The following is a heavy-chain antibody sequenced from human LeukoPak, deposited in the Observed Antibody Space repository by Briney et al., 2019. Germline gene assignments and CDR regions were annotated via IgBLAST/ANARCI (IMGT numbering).Heavy chain of an antibody. D-gene: IGHD3-10*01. CDR2: INHSGST. Sequence: SETLSLTCAVYGGSFSGYYWSWIRQPPGKGLEWIGEINHSGSTNYNPSLKSRVTISVDTSKNQFSLKLSSVTAADTAVYYCARDALPITMVRGRFNWFDPWGQGTLVTVSS. CDR3: ARDALPITMVRGRFNWFDP. J-gene: IGHJ5*02. CDR1: GGSFSGYY. V-gene: IGHV4-34*01.